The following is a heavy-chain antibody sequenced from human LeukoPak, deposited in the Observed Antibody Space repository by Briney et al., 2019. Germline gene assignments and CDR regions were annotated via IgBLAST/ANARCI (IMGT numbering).Heavy chain of an antibody. D-gene: IGHD2-15*01. J-gene: IGHJ4*02. V-gene: IGHV3-23*01. Sequence: GGSLRLSCAASGLTFSSYWMHWVHQAPGKGLEWVSAISNNGGYTYYADSVQGRFTISRDNSKSTLCLQMNSLRAEDTAVYYCAKQLGYCSDGSCYFPYWGQGTLVTVSS. CDR2: ISNNGGYT. CDR1: GLTFSSYW. CDR3: AKQLGYCSDGSCYFPY.